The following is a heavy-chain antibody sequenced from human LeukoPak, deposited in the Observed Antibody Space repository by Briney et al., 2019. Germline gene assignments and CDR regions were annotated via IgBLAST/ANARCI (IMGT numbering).Heavy chain of an antibody. V-gene: IGHV1-18*01. CDR2: ISAYHGNT. CDR1: GYTFTSYA. Sequence: GASVTVSFKCSGYTFTSYAIRWVRQPPGQGLEWMGWISAYHGNTNYTQRLQGRVTMPTDTSTSTAYMEPRSLRSDDTAVYYCARDSLGSYCSGGSCCSIDYWGQGTLVTVSS. J-gene: IGHJ4*02. CDR3: ARDSLGSYCSGGSCCSIDY. D-gene: IGHD2-15*01.